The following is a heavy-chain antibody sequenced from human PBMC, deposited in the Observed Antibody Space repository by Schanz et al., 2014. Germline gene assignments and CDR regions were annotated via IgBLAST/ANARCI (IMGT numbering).Heavy chain of an antibody. Sequence: QVQLQESGPGLVKPSETLSLTCTVSGASISSYYWCWMRQPPGRGLEWIGYIYQAGSINYNPSLGSGVPISGDTTKNQVPLKLSSLPAADPAVYSCATPPEYSYMSWDHWGQGPLVTVSS. CDR2: IYQAGSI. D-gene: IGHD5-18*01. V-gene: IGHV4-59*01. J-gene: IGHJ4*02. CDR1: GASISSYY. CDR3: ATPPEYSYMSWDH.